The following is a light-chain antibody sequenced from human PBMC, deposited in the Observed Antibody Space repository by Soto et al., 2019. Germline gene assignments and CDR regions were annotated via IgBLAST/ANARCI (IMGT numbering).Light chain of an antibody. CDR1: QSISTY. Sequence: EIVLTQSPATLSLSPGESATLSCRAIQSISTYLAWYQQKPGQAPRLLITDASQRATGVPARFSGSGSGTDFTLTISPVEPDDLVIYYCLHRSDWPPGNTFGHGTRLEIK. CDR2: DAS. J-gene: IGKJ5*01. CDR3: LHRSDWPPGNT. V-gene: IGKV3-11*01.